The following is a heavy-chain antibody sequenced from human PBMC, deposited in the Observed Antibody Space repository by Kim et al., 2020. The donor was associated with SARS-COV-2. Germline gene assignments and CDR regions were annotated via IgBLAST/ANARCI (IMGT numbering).Heavy chain of an antibody. CDR2: ISGSGGST. D-gene: IGHD3-10*01. CDR3: AKSHVLLWFGELLYPSPYYYGMDV. J-gene: IGHJ6*02. Sequence: GGSLRLSCAASGFTFSSYAMSWVRQAPGKGLEWVSAISGSGGSTYYADSVKGRFTISRDNSKNTLYLQMNSLRAEDTAVYYCAKSHVLLWFGELLYPSPYYYGMDVWGQGTTVTVSS. CDR1: GFTFSSYA. V-gene: IGHV3-23*01.